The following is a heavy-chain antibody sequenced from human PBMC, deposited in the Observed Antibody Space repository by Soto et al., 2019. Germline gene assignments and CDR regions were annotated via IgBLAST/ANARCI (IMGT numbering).Heavy chain of an antibody. D-gene: IGHD5-12*01. CDR1: GFTFDDYA. V-gene: IGHV3-43D*04. Sequence: GSLRLSCAASGFTFDDYAMHWVRQAPGKGLEWVSLISWDGGSTYYADSVKGRFTISRDNSKNSLYLQMNSLRAEDTALYYCAKDLGNPLPRRLYYYYGMDVWGQGTTVTVSS. J-gene: IGHJ6*02. CDR2: ISWDGGST. CDR3: AKDLGNPLPRRLYYYYGMDV.